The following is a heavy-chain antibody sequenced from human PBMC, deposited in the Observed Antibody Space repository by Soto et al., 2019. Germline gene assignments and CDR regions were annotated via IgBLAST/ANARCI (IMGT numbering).Heavy chain of an antibody. CDR3: ARIESVTRSLGYFDY. V-gene: IGHV4-31*03. CDR2: IYYSGSS. CDR1: GGSIRRSYYY. Sequence: PXETLSLTITVSGGSIRRSYYYWSWVRHLPGRGLEWIGYIYYSGSSFYNPSLMSRLAISVDTSRNQFSLSLTSVTAADTAVYYCARIESVTRSLGYFDYWGQGIRVTVSS. D-gene: IGHD7-27*01. J-gene: IGHJ4*02.